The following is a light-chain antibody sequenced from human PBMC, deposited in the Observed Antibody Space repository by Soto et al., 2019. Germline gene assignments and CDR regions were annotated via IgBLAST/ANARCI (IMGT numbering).Light chain of an antibody. CDR2: GAS. V-gene: IGKV3-15*01. J-gene: IGKJ1*01. Sequence: EIVMTQSPATLSVSPGERATLSCRASQSVSSNLAWYQQKPGQAPRLLIYGASTRATGIPARFSCSGSGTEFTLTISSLQSEDFAFYYCQQYNNWTPWTFGQGTKVEIK. CDR3: QQYNNWTPWT. CDR1: QSVSSN.